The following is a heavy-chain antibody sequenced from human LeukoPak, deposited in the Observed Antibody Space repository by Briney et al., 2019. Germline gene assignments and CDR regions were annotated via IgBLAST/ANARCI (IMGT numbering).Heavy chain of an antibody. Sequence: PGRSLRLSCAASGFTFSSYGMHWVRQAPGKGLEWVAVISYDGSNKYYADSVKGRFTISRDNSKNTLYLQMNSLRAEDTAVYYCARGDMRGQLVAAFDIWGQGTMVTVSS. D-gene: IGHD6-6*01. CDR1: GFTFSSYG. J-gene: IGHJ3*02. CDR3: ARGDMRGQLVAAFDI. CDR2: ISYDGSNK. V-gene: IGHV3-30*03.